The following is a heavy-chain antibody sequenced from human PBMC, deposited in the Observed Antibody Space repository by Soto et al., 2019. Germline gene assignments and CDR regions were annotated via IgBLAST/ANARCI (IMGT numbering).Heavy chain of an antibody. J-gene: IGHJ4*02. Sequence: QVQLQESGPGLVKPSQTLSLTCTVSGGSISSGDYYWSWIRQPPGKGLEWIGYIYYSGSTYYNPSLKSRVTISGDTSKNLFSLKLSSVTAADTAVYYCARGDGRMTTVTTYFRHFDYWGQGTLVTVSS. D-gene: IGHD4-17*01. CDR1: GGSISSGDYY. CDR2: IYYSGST. CDR3: ARGDGRMTTVTTYFRHFDY. V-gene: IGHV4-30-4*01.